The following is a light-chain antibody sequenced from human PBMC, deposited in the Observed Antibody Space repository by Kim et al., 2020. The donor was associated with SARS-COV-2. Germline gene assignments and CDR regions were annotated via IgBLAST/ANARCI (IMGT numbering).Light chain of an antibody. CDR1: QDIRND. V-gene: IGKV1-17*01. Sequence: ASVGDRVTSTCRASQDIRNDLGWYQQNPGRAPKRLIYGASSLQSGVPSRFSGSGSGTEFTLTISSVQPEDFATYFCLQHSIYPITFGQGTRLEIK. CDR3: LQHSIYPIT. CDR2: GAS. J-gene: IGKJ5*01.